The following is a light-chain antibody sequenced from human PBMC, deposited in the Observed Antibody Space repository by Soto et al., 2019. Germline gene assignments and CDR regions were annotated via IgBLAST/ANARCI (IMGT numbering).Light chain of an antibody. CDR3: QQGYINPLT. CDR1: VNTN. Sequence: VNTNLAWYQQRPGQPPRLLIYGASTRASDVPGRFSGSGSGTDFTLTISSLQPEDFATYYCQQGYINPLTFGQGTRLEIK. V-gene: IGKV3-15*01. J-gene: IGKJ5*01. CDR2: GAS.